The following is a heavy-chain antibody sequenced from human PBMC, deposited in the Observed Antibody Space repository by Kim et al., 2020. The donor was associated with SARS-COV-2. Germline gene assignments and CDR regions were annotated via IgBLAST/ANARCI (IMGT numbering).Heavy chain of an antibody. CDR2: ISGGSSSTI. V-gene: IGHV3-48*02. J-gene: IGHJ6*01. CDR3: AREGRAVTGTSYYYGMD. CDR1: GFTFSTYN. Sequence: GGSLRLSCAASGFTFSTYNMNWVRQAPGKGLEWVSSISGGSSSTIYYADSVRGRFTISRDNAKNSLYLQMNSLRDEDTAVYYCAREGRAVTGTSYYYGMD. D-gene: IGHD6-19*01.